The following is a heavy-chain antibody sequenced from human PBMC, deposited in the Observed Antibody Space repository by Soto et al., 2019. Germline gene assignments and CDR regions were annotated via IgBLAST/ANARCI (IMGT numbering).Heavy chain of an antibody. J-gene: IGHJ5*02. CDR1: GGSISSSY. D-gene: IGHD3-9*01. Sequence: SETLSLTCTVSGGSISSSYWSWIRQPPGKGLEWTGYVYHTGSTNYKPSLKSRVTISVDKSKNQFSLKLTSVTAADTAVYYCARHPIRYYDVLTGQIVYPEFNWVDPWGHGILVTVSS. CDR3: ARHPIRYYDVLTGQIVYPEFNWVDP. V-gene: IGHV4-59*08. CDR2: VYHTGST.